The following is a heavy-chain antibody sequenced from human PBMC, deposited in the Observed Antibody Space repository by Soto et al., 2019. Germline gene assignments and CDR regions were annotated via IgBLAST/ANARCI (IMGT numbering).Heavy chain of an antibody. CDR2: ISTYNDNT. CDR3: ARDRHIGWGGANWFDT. CDR1: GYTFNTFG. Sequence: QVQLVQSGAEVKKPGASVKVSCKAYGYTFNTFGITWVRQAPGQGLEWMGWISTYNDNTNRAHNFRGRVTMTTDTATSKAYMELRSLRPDTTAVYYCARDRHIGWGGANWFDTWGQGTLVTVSS. J-gene: IGHJ5*02. V-gene: IGHV1-18*01. D-gene: IGHD3-16*01.